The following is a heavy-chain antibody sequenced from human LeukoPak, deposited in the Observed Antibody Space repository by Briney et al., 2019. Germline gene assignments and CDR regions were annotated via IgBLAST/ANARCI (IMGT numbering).Heavy chain of an antibody. J-gene: IGHJ4*02. V-gene: IGHV3-21*01. CDR2: ISSSSSYV. CDR1: GFNFNTYT. D-gene: IGHD5-12*01. CDR3: ARDPWGYGNSDY. Sequence: PGGSLRLSCAASGFNFNTYTMNWVRQAPGKGLEWVSSISSSSSYVYSADSLKGRFTISRDNAKSSLYLQMNSLRAEDTAVYYCARDPWGYGNSDYWGQGTLVTVSS.